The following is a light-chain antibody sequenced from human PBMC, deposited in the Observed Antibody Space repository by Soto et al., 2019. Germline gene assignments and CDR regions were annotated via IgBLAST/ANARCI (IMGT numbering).Light chain of an antibody. J-gene: IGKJ3*01. CDR3: QQYGRSPLFT. Sequence: EIVLTQSPGTLSLSPGERATLSCRASQNVISDYLAWYQQKPGRAPRLLIYSTSTRATGIPDRFSGSGSGTDFTLTISRLEPEDFAVYYCQQYGRSPLFTFGPGTKVDIK. CDR2: STS. CDR1: QNVISDY. V-gene: IGKV3-20*01.